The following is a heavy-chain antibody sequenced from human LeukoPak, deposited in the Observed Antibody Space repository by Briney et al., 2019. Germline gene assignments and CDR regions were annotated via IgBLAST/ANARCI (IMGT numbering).Heavy chain of an antibody. CDR3: ARMSSGYDY. J-gene: IGHJ4*02. D-gene: IGHD6-19*01. V-gene: IGHV4-34*01. CDR1: GGSFSGYY. Sequence: SETLSLTCAVYGGSFSGYYWSWIRQPPGKGLEWIGEINHSGSTNYNPSLKSRVTISVDTSKNQFSLKLSSVTAADTAVYYRARMSSGYDYWGQGTLVTVSS. CDR2: INHSGST.